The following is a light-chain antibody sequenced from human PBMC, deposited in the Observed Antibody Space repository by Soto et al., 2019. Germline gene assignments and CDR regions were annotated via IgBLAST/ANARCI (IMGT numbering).Light chain of an antibody. CDR3: MQGTHWPIT. CDR2: KVS. J-gene: IGKJ5*01. V-gene: IGKV2-30*02. Sequence: DVVMTQSPLSLPVTLGQPASIDCRSYQSLVHSDGSAYFSWFQQRPGRSPRRLIYKVSNRDSGVPARFSGSGSGTDFALKISRVEAEDVGVYYCMQGTHWPITFGQGTRLEI. CDR1: QSLVHSDGSAY.